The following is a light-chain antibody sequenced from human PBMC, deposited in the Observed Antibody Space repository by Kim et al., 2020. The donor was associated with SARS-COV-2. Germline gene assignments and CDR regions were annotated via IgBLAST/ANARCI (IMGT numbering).Light chain of an antibody. CDR1: QSLLKCNEYHY. V-gene: IGKV2-28*01. CDR3: MQGLPPLT. J-gene: IGKJ4*01. CDR2: LGS. Sequence: PDAISFRSSQSLLKCNEYHYLDWYLQKPGQSPQLLIYLGSIRASGVPDRFSGSGSGTDFTLKISRVEAEDVGVYYCMQGLPPLTFGGGTKVDIK.